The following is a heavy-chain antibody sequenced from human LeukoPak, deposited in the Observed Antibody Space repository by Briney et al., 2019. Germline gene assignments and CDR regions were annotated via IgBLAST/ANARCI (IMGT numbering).Heavy chain of an antibody. Sequence: PGGSLRLSCAASGFTFSSYVMNWVRQAPGKGLEWVSGISDSGGSTYYADSVKGRFTISRDNSKNTLYLQMNSLRAEDKAVYYCAKLPGRAADYWGQGTLVTVSS. J-gene: IGHJ4*02. CDR1: GFTFSSYV. CDR3: AKLPGRAADY. CDR2: ISDSGGST. V-gene: IGHV3-23*01.